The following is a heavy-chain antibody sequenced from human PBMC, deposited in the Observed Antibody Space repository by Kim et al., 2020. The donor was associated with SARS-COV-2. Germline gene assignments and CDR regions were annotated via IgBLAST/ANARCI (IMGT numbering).Heavy chain of an antibody. J-gene: IGHJ6*02. CDR3: ARVPEVWWVTMVRGGYYGMDV. V-gene: IGHV3-21*01. D-gene: IGHD3-10*01. CDR2: ISSSSSYI. Sequence: GGSLRLSCAASGFTFSSYSMNWVRQAPGKGLEWVSSISSSSSYIYYADSVKGRFTISRDNAKNSLYLQMNSLRAEDTAVYYCARVPEVWWVTMVRGGYYGMDVWGQGTTVTVSS. CDR1: GFTFSSYS.